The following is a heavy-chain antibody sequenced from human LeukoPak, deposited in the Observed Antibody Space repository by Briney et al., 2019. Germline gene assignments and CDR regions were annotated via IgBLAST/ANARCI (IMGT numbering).Heavy chain of an antibody. D-gene: IGHD3-3*01. CDR2: IYSGGST. CDR3: ARSGITMTGDGLAI. V-gene: IGHV3-53*01. J-gene: IGHJ3*02. CDR1: GFTVSSNY. Sequence: GGSLRLSCAASGFTVSSNYMSWVRQAPGKGLEWVSVIYSGGSTYYADSVKGRFTISRDNSKNTLYLQMNSLRAEDTAVYYCARSGITMTGDGLAIWPQETMVTVSS.